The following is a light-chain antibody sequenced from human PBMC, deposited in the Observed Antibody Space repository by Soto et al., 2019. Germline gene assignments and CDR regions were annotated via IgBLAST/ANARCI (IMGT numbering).Light chain of an antibody. Sequence: QSALTLPDSVSGSRGQSITISCFGRNTDVGQGKSVSWYQQGPGKAPKLLIFEVTNRPSGISSRFSGSRSGNTASLTISGLQPDDEGDYYCVSYTDTDTLVFGTGKKVTVL. CDR3: VSYTDTDTLV. CDR1: NTDVGQGKS. V-gene: IGLV2-14*01. J-gene: IGLJ1*01. CDR2: EVT.